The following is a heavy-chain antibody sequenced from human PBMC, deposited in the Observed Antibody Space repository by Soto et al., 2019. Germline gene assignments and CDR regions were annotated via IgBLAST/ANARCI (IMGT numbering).Heavy chain of an antibody. CDR2: ISWNSGSI. CDR3: AKDKNDGDYEGRYFDY. V-gene: IGHV3-9*01. CDR1: GFTFDDYA. D-gene: IGHD4-17*01. J-gene: IGHJ4*02. Sequence: GGSLRLSCAASGFTFDDYAMHWVRQAPGKGLEWVSGISWNSGSIGYADSVKGRFTISRDNAKNSLYLQMNSLRAEDTALYYCAKDKNDGDYEGRYFDYWGQGTLVTVSS.